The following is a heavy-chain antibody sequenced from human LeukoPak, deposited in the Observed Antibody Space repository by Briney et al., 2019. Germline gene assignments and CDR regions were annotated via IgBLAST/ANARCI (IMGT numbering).Heavy chain of an antibody. D-gene: IGHD2-21*02. CDR2: IYHSGST. Sequence: PSETLSLTCTVSGYSISSGYYWGWIRQSPGKGLEWIGSIYHSGSTYYNPSLESRVTISVDTSKNQFSLKLSSVTTADTAVYYCARVWNGDCIDYWGQGTPVTVSS. V-gene: IGHV4-38-2*02. J-gene: IGHJ4*02. CDR3: ARVWNGDCIDY. CDR1: GYSISSGYY.